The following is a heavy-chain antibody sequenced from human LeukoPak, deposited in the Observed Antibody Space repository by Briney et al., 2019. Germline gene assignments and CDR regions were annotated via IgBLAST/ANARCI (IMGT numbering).Heavy chain of an antibody. CDR1: GGSISSYY. D-gene: IGHD6-19*01. V-gene: IGHV4-34*01. Sequence: SETLSLTCTVSGGSISSYYWSWIRQPPGKGLEWIGEINHSGSTNYNPSLKSRVTISVDTSKNQFSLKLSSVTAADTAVYYCARTYSSGWYRYFDYWGQGTLVTVSS. CDR3: ARTYSSGWYRYFDY. J-gene: IGHJ4*02. CDR2: INHSGST.